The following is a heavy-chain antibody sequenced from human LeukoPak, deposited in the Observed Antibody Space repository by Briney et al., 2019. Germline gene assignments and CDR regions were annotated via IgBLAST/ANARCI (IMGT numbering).Heavy chain of an antibody. CDR3: ARPRARCSGGSCLGSFDY. CDR1: GGTFSSYA. V-gene: IGHV7-4-1*02. D-gene: IGHD2-15*01. J-gene: IGHJ4*02. CDR2: INTNTGNP. Sequence: GASVKVSCKASGGTFSSYAISWVRQAPGQGLEWMGWINTNTGNPTYAQGFTGRFVFSLDTSVSTAYLQISSLKAEDTAVYYCARPRARCSGGSCLGSFDYWGQGTLVTVSS.